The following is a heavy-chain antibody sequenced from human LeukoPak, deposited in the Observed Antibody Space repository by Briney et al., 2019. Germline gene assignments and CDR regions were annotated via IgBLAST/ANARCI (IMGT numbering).Heavy chain of an antibody. CDR1: GGSISSYY. D-gene: IGHD5-18*01. Sequence: KSSETLSLTCTVSGGSISSYYWSWIRQPPGKGLEWIGYIYYSGSTNYNPSLKSRVTISVDTSKNQFSLKLSSVTAADTAVYYCARDSVDTAMVPFLDYWGQGTLVTVSS. CDR2: IYYSGST. J-gene: IGHJ4*02. V-gene: IGHV4-59*01. CDR3: ARDSVDTAMVPFLDY.